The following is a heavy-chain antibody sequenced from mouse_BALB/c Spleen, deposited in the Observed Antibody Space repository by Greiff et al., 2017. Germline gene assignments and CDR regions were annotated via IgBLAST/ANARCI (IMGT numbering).Heavy chain of an antibody. V-gene: IGHV5-6*01. Sequence: EVQVVESGGDLVKPGGSLKLSCAASGFTFSSYGMSWVRQTPDKRLEWVATISSGGSYTYYPDSVKGRFTIYRDNAKNTLYLQMSSLNSEDTAMYYCARQGDALDYWGQGTTLTVSS. CDR1: GFTFSSYG. CDR2: ISSGGSYT. CDR3: ARQGDALDY. J-gene: IGHJ2*01. D-gene: IGHD3-3*01.